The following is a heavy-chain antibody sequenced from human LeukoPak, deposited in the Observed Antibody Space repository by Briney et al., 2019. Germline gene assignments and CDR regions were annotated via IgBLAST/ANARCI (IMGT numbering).Heavy chain of an antibody. D-gene: IGHD1-26*01. Sequence: ASVKVSCKGSGYNFDRYGVNWVRQAPGQGLEWVGWISIYNGNTFYAQKFEGRVSMTTDTSTNTVYMDLRSLRSDDTAVYYCARDRWDTRGPFDYWGQGTLVTVSS. V-gene: IGHV1-18*04. CDR1: GYNFDRYG. CDR2: ISIYNGNT. J-gene: IGHJ4*02. CDR3: ARDRWDTRGPFDY.